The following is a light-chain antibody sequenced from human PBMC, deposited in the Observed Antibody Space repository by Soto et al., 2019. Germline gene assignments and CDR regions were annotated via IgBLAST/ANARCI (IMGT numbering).Light chain of an antibody. CDR1: QSISGW. J-gene: IGKJ1*01. Sequence: DIQMTQSPSTVSASVGDRVTIACRASQSISGWLAWYPQKPGKAPKLLIYKASSLKSGVPSRFSGSGSGTEFTLTISSLQPDDFATYYCHQYNSAPWTFGQGTKVEV. CDR3: HQYNSAPWT. V-gene: IGKV1-5*03. CDR2: KAS.